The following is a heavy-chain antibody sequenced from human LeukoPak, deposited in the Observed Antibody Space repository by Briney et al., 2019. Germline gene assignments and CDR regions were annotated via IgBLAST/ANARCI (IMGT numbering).Heavy chain of an antibody. V-gene: IGHV3-21*01. J-gene: IGHJ4*02. Sequence: PGGSLRLSCAASGFTFSSYAMAWVRQAPRKGLEWVSGINNSGGRTYYADSVKGRFTISRDNANSSLYLQMHSLRAEDTAVYYCARAAGGYNYGPFDYWGQGTLVTVSS. CDR2: INNSGGRT. CDR3: ARAAGGYNYGPFDY. D-gene: IGHD5-18*01. CDR1: GFTFSSYA.